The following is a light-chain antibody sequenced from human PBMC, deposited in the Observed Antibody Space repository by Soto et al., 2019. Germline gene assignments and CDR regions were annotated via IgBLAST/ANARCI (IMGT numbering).Light chain of an antibody. V-gene: IGKV2-28*01. Sequence: DIVMTQSPLSLPVTPGEPASISCRSSESLMYDNGYVFLDWSLKKPGQTPQLLIYLGSNRASGVTERFSGSVSETGFTLKINRVEAEDVGVFYCMQTRKLPRIFGGGTTVAIK. CDR1: ESLMYDNGYVF. CDR3: MQTRKLPRI. J-gene: IGKJ4*01. CDR2: LGS.